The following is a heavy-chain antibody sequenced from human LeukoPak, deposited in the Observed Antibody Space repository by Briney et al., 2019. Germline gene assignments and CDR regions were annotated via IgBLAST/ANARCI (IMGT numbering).Heavy chain of an antibody. Sequence: WASVKVSCKASGGTFSSYAISWVQQAPGQGLEWMGGIIPIFGTANYAQKFQGRVTITADESTSTAYMELSSLRSEDTAVYYCASVDGRRDDYGDYVDYYYGMDVWGKGTTVTVSS. CDR3: ASVDGRRDDYGDYVDYYYGMDV. CDR1: GGTFSSYA. V-gene: IGHV1-69*13. J-gene: IGHJ6*04. D-gene: IGHD4-17*01. CDR2: IIPIFGTA.